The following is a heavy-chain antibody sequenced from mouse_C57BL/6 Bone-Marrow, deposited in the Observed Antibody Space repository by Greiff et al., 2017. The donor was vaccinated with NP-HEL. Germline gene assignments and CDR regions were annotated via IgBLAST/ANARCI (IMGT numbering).Heavy chain of an antibody. CDR2: IDPNSGGT. CDR1: GYTFTSYL. CDR3: ARYYSGCISFDY. V-gene: IGHV1-72*01. J-gene: IGHJ2*01. D-gene: IGHD1-1*01. Sequence: QVQLQQPGAELVKPGASVKLSCKASGYTFTSYLMHWVKQRPGRGLEWIGRIDPNSGGTKYNEKFKSKATLTVDKPSSTAYMQLNILTSEDSAVYDCARYYSGCISFDYWGQGTTLTVTS.